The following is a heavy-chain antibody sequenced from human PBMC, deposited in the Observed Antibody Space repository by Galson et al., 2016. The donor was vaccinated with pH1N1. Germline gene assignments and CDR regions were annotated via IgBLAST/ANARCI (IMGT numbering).Heavy chain of an antibody. CDR3: ARDLRLYPPSSHFDF. D-gene: IGHD3-3*01. J-gene: IGHJ4*02. Sequence: SVKVSCKVSGVIFSNYAINWVRQAPGQGLEWMGRVVPLFGTTNYAQSFHGRVTITADESTTTSYMELSSLRSEDTAVYFWARDLRLYPPSSHFDFWGQGALVTVSS. CDR2: VVPLFGTT. V-gene: IGHV1-69*13. CDR1: GVIFSNYA.